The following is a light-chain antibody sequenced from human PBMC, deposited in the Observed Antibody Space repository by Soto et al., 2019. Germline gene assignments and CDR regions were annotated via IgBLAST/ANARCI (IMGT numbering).Light chain of an antibody. Sequence: QSALTQPASVSGSPGQSITISCTGTSSDVGGYNYVSWYQQHPGKAPKLIIYDVSNRPSGVSNRFSGSKSGNTASLTISGLRAEDEADYYCSSYTSSSTLDVVFGGGTKLTVL. CDR2: DVS. V-gene: IGLV2-14*01. CDR3: SSYTSSSTLDVV. J-gene: IGLJ2*01. CDR1: SSDVGGYNY.